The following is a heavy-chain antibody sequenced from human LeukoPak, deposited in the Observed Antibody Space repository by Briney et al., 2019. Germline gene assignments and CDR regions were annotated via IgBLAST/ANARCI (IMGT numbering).Heavy chain of an antibody. CDR1: GGSISSGGYY. V-gene: IGHV4-31*03. Sequence: SETLSLTCTVSGGSISSGGYYWSWIRQHPGKGLEWIGYIYYSGSTYYNPSLKSRVTISVDTSKNQFSLKLSSVTAADTAVYYCARRGYSYGYDYYRMGVWGQGTTVTVSS. J-gene: IGHJ6*02. CDR2: IYYSGST. D-gene: IGHD5-18*01. CDR3: ARRGYSYGYDYYRMGV.